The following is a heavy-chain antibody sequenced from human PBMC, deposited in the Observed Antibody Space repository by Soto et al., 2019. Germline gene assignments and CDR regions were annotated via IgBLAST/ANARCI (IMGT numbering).Heavy chain of an antibody. J-gene: IGHJ4*02. Sequence: ASVKVSCKASGYTFTGHYIHWVRQAPEQGPEWMGEIGPESGATRYAQRFQGRVTMTRDMSTTTVYMELNNLSPDDTAVYYCGRGRSGQIVVFYWGQGAPVTVSS. V-gene: IGHV1-2*02. CDR1: GYTFTGHY. CDR3: GRGRSGQIVVFY. CDR2: IGPESGAT. D-gene: IGHD1-26*01.